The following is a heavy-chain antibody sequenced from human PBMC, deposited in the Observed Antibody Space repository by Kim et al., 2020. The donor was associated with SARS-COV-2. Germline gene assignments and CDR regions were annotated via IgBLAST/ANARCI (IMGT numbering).Heavy chain of an antibody. V-gene: IGHV4-61*02. J-gene: IGHJ4*02. Sequence: PSRTSRVTLSVDTSKNQFSLKLSSVTAADTAVYYCARGNVGYSSSWYFDYWGQGTLVTVSS. CDR3: ARGNVGYSSSWYFDY. D-gene: IGHD6-13*01.